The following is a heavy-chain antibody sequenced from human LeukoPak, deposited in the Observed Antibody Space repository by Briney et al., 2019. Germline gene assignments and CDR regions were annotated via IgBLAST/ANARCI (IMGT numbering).Heavy chain of an antibody. J-gene: IGHJ4*02. CDR2: IYHSGST. V-gene: IGHV4-30-2*01. Sequence: MASETLSLTCAVSGGSISSGGYSWSWIRQPPGKGLEWIGYIYHSGSTYYNPSLKSRVTISVDRSKNQFSLKLSSVTAADTAVYYCARGGTYYYDSSGPYFDYWSQGTLVTVSS. CDR1: GGSISSGGYS. D-gene: IGHD3-22*01. CDR3: ARGGTYYYDSSGPYFDY.